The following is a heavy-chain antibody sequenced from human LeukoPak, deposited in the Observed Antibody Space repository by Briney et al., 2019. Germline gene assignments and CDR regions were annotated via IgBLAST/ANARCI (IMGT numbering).Heavy chain of an antibody. D-gene: IGHD2-2*01. Sequence: GASVKVSCKASGYTFTGYYMHWVRQAPGQGLEWMGWINPNSGGTNYAQKFQGRVTMTRGTSISTAYMELSRLRSDDTAVYYCARGGRVVPAAVGRRASGAEDYWGQGTLVTVSS. CDR1: GYTFTGYY. CDR2: INPNSGGT. CDR3: ARGGRVVPAAVGRRASGAEDY. J-gene: IGHJ4*02. V-gene: IGHV1-2*02.